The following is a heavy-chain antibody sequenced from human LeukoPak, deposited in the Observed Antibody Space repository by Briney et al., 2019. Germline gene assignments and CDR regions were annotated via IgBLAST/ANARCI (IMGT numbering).Heavy chain of an antibody. CDR1: GFTFSSYA. Sequence: PGGSLRLPCAASGFTFSSYAMSWVRQAPGKGLEWIGEINHSGSTNYNPSLKSRVTISVDTSKNQFSLKLSSVTAADTAVYYCARGLPRGYYGSGSYRLGAFDIWGQGTMVTVSS. CDR2: INHSGST. J-gene: IGHJ3*02. D-gene: IGHD3-10*01. V-gene: IGHV4-34*01. CDR3: ARGLPRGYYGSGSYRLGAFDI.